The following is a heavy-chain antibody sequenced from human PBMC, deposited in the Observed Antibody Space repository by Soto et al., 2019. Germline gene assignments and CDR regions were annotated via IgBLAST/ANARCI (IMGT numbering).Heavy chain of an antibody. CDR1: GFSLSTSGVG. CDR3: AHSGGGPVDY. CDR2: LYWHVDK. J-gene: IGHJ4*02. Sequence: QITLKESGPPLVKPTQTLTLTCTFSGFSLSTSGVGVGWIRQPPGKALEWLALLYWHVDKRYNPSLKSRLTINKDTSKNQVVLTITHMDPLDTATYYCAHSGGGPVDYWRQGTLVTVSS. V-gene: IGHV2-5*01. D-gene: IGHD2-15*01.